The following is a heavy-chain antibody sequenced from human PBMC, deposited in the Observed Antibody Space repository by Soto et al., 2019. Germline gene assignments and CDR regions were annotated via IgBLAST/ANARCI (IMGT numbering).Heavy chain of an antibody. Sequence: SETLSLTCAVYGGSFSGYYWSWIRQPPGKGLEWIGEINHSGSTNYNPSLKSRVTISVDTSKNQFSLKLSSVTAADTAVYYCARGVGYYGSGSPAQLDCWGQGTLVTVSS. CDR1: GGSFSGYY. J-gene: IGHJ4*02. D-gene: IGHD3-10*01. CDR2: INHSGST. V-gene: IGHV4-34*01. CDR3: ARGVGYYGSGSPAQLDC.